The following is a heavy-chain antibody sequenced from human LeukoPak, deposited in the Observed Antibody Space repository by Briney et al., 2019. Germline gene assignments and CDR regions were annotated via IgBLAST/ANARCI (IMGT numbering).Heavy chain of an antibody. Sequence: PGGSLRLSCAASGFTFSSYWMNWVRQAPGKGLEWVANIKQDGSEKYYVDSVKGRFTISRDNAKNSLYLQMNSLRAGDTAVYYCARAGYYDSSGYDYWGQGTLVTVSS. J-gene: IGHJ4*02. CDR1: GFTFSSYW. CDR2: IKQDGSEK. CDR3: ARAGYYDSSGYDY. D-gene: IGHD3-22*01. V-gene: IGHV3-7*01.